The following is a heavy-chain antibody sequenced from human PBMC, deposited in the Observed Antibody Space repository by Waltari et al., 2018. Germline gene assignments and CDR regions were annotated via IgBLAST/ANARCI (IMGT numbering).Heavy chain of an antibody. V-gene: IGHV4-34*01. D-gene: IGHD3-22*01. J-gene: IGHJ4*02. CDR2: INHSGST. Sequence: QVQLQQWGAGLLKPSETLSLTCAAHGGSFSGYYWSWIRQPTGKGLEWIGEINHSGSTNYNPSLKSRVTISVDTSKNQFSLKLSSVTAADTAVYYCARLETYYYDSSGFDYWGQGTLVTISS. CDR1: GGSFSGYY. CDR3: ARLETYYYDSSGFDY.